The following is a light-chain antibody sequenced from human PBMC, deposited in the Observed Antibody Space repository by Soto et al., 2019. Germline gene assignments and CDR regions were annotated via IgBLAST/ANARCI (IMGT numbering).Light chain of an antibody. V-gene: IGLV2-14*01. CDR1: GSDIGGYNY. Sequence: QSALTQPGSVSGSPGQSITISCTGSGSDIGGYNYVSWYQQHPGKAPKLIIYAVSNRPSGVSNRFSGSKSANTASLTISGLQAEDEAYYYCSSYTSSSTLVFGGGTKLTVL. CDR2: AVS. J-gene: IGLJ3*02. CDR3: SSYTSSSTLV.